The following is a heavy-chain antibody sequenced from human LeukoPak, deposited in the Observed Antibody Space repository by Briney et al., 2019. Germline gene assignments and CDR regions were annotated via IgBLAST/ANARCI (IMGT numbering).Heavy chain of an antibody. CDR2: ISFSVNTK. Sequence: GGSLRLSCAASGFTFSDYSMNWVRQAPGKGREWGAYISFSVNTKYYGDSVKGRFTISRDNAKNSLYLHMDSLRAEDTAVYYCARGAYSSGWAYFDHWGQGTLVTVSS. CDR1: GFTFSDYS. CDR3: ARGAYSSGWAYFDH. J-gene: IGHJ4*02. V-gene: IGHV3-48*04. D-gene: IGHD6-19*01.